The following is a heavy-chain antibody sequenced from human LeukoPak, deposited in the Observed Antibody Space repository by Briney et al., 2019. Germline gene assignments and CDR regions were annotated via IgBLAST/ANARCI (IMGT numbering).Heavy chain of an antibody. D-gene: IGHD5-18*01. J-gene: IGHJ4*02. CDR3: AREGIQLWGLDY. Sequence: PGGSLRLSCAASGFTFSSYSMNWVRQAPGKGLEWVSYISSASGSTYYADSVKGRFTISRDNAKNSLYLQMNSLRAEDTAVYYCAREGIQLWGLDYWGQGTLVTVSS. CDR2: ISSASGST. V-gene: IGHV3-48*04. CDR1: GFTFSSYS.